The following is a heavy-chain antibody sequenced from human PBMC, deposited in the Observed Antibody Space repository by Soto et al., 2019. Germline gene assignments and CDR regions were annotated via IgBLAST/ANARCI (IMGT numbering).Heavy chain of an antibody. CDR1: GYSFTSYW. CDR3: ARHTRSYYDSSGYYGAFDI. CDR2: IDPSDSYT. V-gene: IGHV5-10-1*01. J-gene: IGHJ3*02. D-gene: IGHD3-22*01. Sequence: GESLKISCKGSGYSFTSYWISWVRQMPGKGLEWMGRIDPSDSYTNYSPSSQGHVTISADKSISTAYLQWSSLKASDTAMYYCARHTRSYYDSSGYYGAFDIWGQGTMVTVSS.